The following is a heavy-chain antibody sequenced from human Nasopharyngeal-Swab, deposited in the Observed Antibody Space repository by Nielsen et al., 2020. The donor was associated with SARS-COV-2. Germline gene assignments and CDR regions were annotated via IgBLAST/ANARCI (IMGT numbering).Heavy chain of an antibody. V-gene: IGHV1-46*01. CDR2: INPSGGST. D-gene: IGHD3-3*01. CDR1: GYTFTSYY. Sequence: ASVKVSCKASGYTFTSYYMHWVRQAPGQGLEWMGIINPSGGSTSYAQKFQGRVTMTRDTSTSTVYMELSSLRSEDTAVYYCARDRRITIFGVVIKPGVVFDIWGQGTMVTVSS. CDR3: ARDRRITIFGVVIKPGVVFDI. J-gene: IGHJ3*02.